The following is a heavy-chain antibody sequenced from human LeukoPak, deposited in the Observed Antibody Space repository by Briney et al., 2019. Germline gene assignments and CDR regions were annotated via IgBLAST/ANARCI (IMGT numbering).Heavy chain of an antibody. D-gene: IGHD6-19*01. Sequence: GGSLRLSCAASGFTFSSYSMNWVRQAPGKGLEWVSYISGSSGTRYYADSVKGRFTISRDNAKNALYLQMNSLRAEDTAVYYCARAPYTSGWYRGDNDYWGQGTLVTVSS. J-gene: IGHJ4*02. CDR1: GFTFSSYS. CDR2: ISGSSGTR. CDR3: ARAPYTSGWYRGDNDY. V-gene: IGHV3-48*01.